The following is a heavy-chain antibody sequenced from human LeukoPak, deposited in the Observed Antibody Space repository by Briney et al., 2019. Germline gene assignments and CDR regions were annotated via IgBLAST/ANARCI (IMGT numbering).Heavy chain of an antibody. D-gene: IGHD3-10*01. CDR3: ARGDYYGSGPDAFDI. CDR1: GGSISSYY. V-gene: IGHV4-59*08. CDR2: IYYSGST. J-gene: IGHJ3*02. Sequence: SEILSLTCTVSGGSISSYYWSWIRQPPGKGLEWIGYIYYSGSTNYNPSLKSRVTISVDTSKNQFSLKLSSVTAADTAVYYCARGDYYGSGPDAFDIWGQGTMVTVSS.